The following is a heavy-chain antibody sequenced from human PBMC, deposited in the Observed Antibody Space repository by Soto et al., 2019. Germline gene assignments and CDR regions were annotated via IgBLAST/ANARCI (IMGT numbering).Heavy chain of an antibody. CDR2: ISWNSGSI. J-gene: IGHJ4*02. CDR3: AKDIGQWLVEGLDY. V-gene: IGHV3-9*01. CDR1: GFTFDDYA. D-gene: IGHD6-19*01. Sequence: EVQLVESGGGLVQPGRSLRLSCAASGFTFDDYAMHWVREAPGKGLEWVSGISWNSGSIGYADSVKGRFTISRDNAKNSLYLQMNSLRAEDTALYYCAKDIGQWLVEGLDYWGQGTLVTVSS.